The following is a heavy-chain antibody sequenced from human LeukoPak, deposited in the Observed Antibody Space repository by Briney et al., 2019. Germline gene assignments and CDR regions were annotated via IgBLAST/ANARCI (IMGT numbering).Heavy chain of an antibody. CDR3: ARDNSVEDTARWFDP. V-gene: IGHV1-46*01. D-gene: IGHD4-23*01. CDR2: INPSGGST. CDR1: GYTFTSYY. Sequence: ASVKLSCKPSGYTFTSYYMNWVRQAPGRGLEWMGIINPSGGSTSYAQKFQGRVTMTRDMSTSTDYMELSSLRSEDTAVYYCARDNSVEDTARWFDPWGQGTLVTVPS. J-gene: IGHJ5*02.